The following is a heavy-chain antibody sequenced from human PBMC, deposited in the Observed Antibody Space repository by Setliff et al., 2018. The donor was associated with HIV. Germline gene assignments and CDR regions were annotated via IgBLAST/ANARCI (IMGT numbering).Heavy chain of an antibody. D-gene: IGHD3-9*01. CDR3: ASSYDILTGYDY. CDR1: GYSVSSASYY. Sequence: SETLSLTCAVSGYSVSSASYYWSWIRQPPGKGLEWIGYIYYSGTTKYNPSLKSRVTISVDTSKNQFSLKLSSVTAADTAVYYCASSYDILTGYDYWGQGTLVTVSS. J-gene: IGHJ4*02. CDR2: IYYSGTT. V-gene: IGHV4-61*01.